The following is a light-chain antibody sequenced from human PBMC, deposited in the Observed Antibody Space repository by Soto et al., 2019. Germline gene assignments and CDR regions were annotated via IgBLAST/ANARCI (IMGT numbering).Light chain of an antibody. CDR2: AAS. J-gene: IGKJ2*01. Sequence: AIQMTQSPSSLSASVGDRVTITCRASQGIRNDLGWYQQKPGKAPNLLIYAASSLQSGVPSRFSGSGSDTDFTLTINGLQPEDFATYYCLQDYDYPYTFGQGTKLEIK. V-gene: IGKV1-6*01. CDR1: QGIRND. CDR3: LQDYDYPYT.